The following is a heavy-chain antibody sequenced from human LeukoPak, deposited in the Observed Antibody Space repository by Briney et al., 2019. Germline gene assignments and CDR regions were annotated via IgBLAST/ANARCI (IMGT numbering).Heavy chain of an antibody. CDR1: GFPFTSA. Sequence: GGSLRLSCAASGFPFTSAMRWVRQAPGKGLEGVSSITGSGDEAFYADSVKGRFTIFRDNSKNTLYLQMNSLRAEDTAVYYCAKGVSQPKYYFEYWGRGTLVTVSS. D-gene: IGHD2-2*01. CDR2: ITGSGDEA. V-gene: IGHV3-23*01. J-gene: IGHJ4*02. CDR3: AKGVSQPKYYFEY.